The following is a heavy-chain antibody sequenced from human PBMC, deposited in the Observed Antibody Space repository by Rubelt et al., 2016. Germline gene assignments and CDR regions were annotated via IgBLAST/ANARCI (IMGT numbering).Heavy chain of an antibody. CDR3: ARVNYYDSIVYYSLDF. V-gene: IGHV4-34*10. Sequence: QVQLQESGPGLVKPSETLSLTCAVYGGSFSGYYWSWIRQPPGKGLEWIGEINCSGSTNYHPSLKSRVPISVDTRKHQFSLKLSSVSAADTAVYFCARVNYYDSIVYYSLDFWGQGTLVTVSS. CDR2: INCSGST. D-gene: IGHD3-22*01. J-gene: IGHJ4*02. CDR1: GGSFSGYY.